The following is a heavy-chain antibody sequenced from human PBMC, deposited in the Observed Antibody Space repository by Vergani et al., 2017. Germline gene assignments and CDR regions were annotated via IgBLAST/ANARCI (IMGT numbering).Heavy chain of an antibody. CDR2: TRNKANSYTT. D-gene: IGHD4-17*01. CDR1: GFTFSDHY. J-gene: IGHJ6*02. Sequence: EVQLVESGGGLVQPGGSLRLSCAASGFTFSDHYMDWVRQAPGKGLEWVGCTRNKANSYTTEYASSVKGRLTISRDNAKNSLYLQMNSLRAEDTAVYYGARPHYGDYEGSRHYYYYGMDVWGQGTTVTVSS. V-gene: IGHV3-72*01. CDR3: ARPHYGDYEGSRHYYYYGMDV.